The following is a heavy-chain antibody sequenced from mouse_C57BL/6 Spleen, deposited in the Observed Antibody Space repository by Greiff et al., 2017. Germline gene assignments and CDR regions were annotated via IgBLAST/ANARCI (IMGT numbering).Heavy chain of an antibody. CDR2: IDPSDSYT. CDR1: GYTFTSYW. D-gene: IGHD2-3*01. CDR3: ARDGKENFDY. V-gene: IGHV1-59*01. Sequence: VQLQQPGAELVRPGTSVKLSCKASGYTFTSYWMHWVKQRPGQGLEWIGVIDPSDSYTNYNQKFKGKATLTVDTSSSTAYMQLSSLTSEDSAVYYCARDGKENFDYWGQGTTLTVAS. J-gene: IGHJ2*01.